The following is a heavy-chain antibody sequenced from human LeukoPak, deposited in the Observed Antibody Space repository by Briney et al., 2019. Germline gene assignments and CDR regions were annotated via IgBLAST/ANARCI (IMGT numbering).Heavy chain of an antibody. CDR1: GFTISSYC. D-gene: IGHD3-16*01. CDR3: AEDTAVYYSGKGYYDFDF. V-gene: IGHV3-30*18. Sequence: GGSLRLSCAASGFTISSYCMNWVRQAPGKGLEWVAVISYDGSNKYYADSVKGRFTISRDNSKSTLYLQMNSLRAEQTAEYHSAEDTAVYYSGKGYYDFDFWGQGTTVTVSS. CDR2: ISYDGSNK. J-gene: IGHJ6*02.